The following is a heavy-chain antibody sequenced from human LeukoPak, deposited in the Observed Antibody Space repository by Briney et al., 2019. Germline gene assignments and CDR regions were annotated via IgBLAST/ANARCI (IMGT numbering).Heavy chain of an antibody. D-gene: IGHD1-1*01. CDR1: GGSISSGSYY. V-gene: IGHV4-61*02. CDR3: ARGRRTTGTTGRLNNWYFDL. Sequence: SETLSLTCTVSGGSISSGSYYWSWIRQPAGKGLEWIGRIYTSGSTNYNPSLKSRVTISVDTSRNQFSLKLSSVTAADTAVYYCARGRRTTGTTGRLNNWYFDLWGRGTLVTVSS. J-gene: IGHJ2*01. CDR2: IYTSGST.